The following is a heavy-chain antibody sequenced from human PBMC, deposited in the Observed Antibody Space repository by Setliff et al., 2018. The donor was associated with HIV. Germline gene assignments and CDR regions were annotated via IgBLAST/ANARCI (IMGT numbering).Heavy chain of an antibody. V-gene: IGHV3-23*01. CDR2: ISGGGDTT. CDR1: GITFSSHA. Sequence: PGGSLRLSCAASGITFSSHAMSWVRQAPGKGLKWVSTISGGGDTTYFADSVKGRFVISREKSKSTLYLQMNSLRAEDTAVYYCAKKTAAYTSGSWLHYWGQGTLVTVSS. CDR3: AKKTAAYTSGSWLHY. J-gene: IGHJ4*02. D-gene: IGHD3-10*01.